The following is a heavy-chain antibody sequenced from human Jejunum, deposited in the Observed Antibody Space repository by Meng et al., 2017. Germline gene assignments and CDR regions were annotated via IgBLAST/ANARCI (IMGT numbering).Heavy chain of an antibody. CDR2: INQNGRT. V-gene: IGHV4-34*01. CDR3: VRGRDPMVVGELDP. D-gene: IGHD2-15*01. Sequence: QVHPRQRGAGLVKPAETLPRTGGVDGGSFNSYFWNWIRQPPGKGLEWIGEINQNGRTNYNPSLESRVTISMDKSKKEFSLRLASVTAADTALYYCVRGRDPMVVGELDPWGQGTLVTVSS. CDR1: GGSFNSYF. J-gene: IGHJ5*02.